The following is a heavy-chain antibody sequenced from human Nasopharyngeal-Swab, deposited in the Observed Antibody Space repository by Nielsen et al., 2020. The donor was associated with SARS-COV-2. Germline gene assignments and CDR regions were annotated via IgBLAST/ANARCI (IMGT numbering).Heavy chain of an antibody. V-gene: IGHV3-73*01. Sequence: GESLKISCAASCFLFSASAIHWVRQASGKGLEWGGRIGDKDHNYATTYGASVQGRFTISRDDSKNTAFLQMDSMKTEDTALYYCTTDFYFDYWGQGTLVTVSS. CDR3: TTDFYFDY. CDR2: IGDKDHNYAT. J-gene: IGHJ4*02. CDR1: CFLFSASA.